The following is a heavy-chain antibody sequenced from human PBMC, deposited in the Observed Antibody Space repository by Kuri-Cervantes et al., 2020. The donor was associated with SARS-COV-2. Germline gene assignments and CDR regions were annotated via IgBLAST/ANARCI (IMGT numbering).Heavy chain of an antibody. CDR2: INSDGSST. Sequence: GESLKISCAASGFTFSSYWMHWVRQAPGKGLVWVSRINSDGSSTSYADSVKGRFTISRDNAKNTLYLQMNSLRGEDTAVYYCARDRVTMIRGAHHLDVWGQGTTVTVSS. CDR1: GFTFSSYW. D-gene: IGHD3-22*01. CDR3: ARDRVTMIRGAHHLDV. J-gene: IGHJ6*02. V-gene: IGHV3-74*01.